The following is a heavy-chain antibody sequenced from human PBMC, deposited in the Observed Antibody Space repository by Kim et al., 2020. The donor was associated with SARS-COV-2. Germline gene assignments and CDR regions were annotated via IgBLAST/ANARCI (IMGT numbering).Heavy chain of an antibody. D-gene: IGHD5-18*01. J-gene: IGHJ4*02. CDR2: INHSGST. Sequence: SETLSLTCAVYGGSFSGYYWSWIRQPPGKGLEWIGEINHSGSTNYNPSFKSRATISVDTSKNQFSLKLSSVTAADTAVYYCARGGPWLQLWPRFDFWGQGTLVTVSS. CDR1: GGSFSGYY. CDR3: ARGGPWLQLWPRFDF. V-gene: IGHV4-34*01.